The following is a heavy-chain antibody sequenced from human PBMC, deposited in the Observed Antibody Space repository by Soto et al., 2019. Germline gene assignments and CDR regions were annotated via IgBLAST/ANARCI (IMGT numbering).Heavy chain of an antibody. CDR3: ARGSLEWSLGD. J-gene: IGHJ4*02. CDR2: INHSGST. D-gene: IGHD3-3*01. V-gene: IGHV4-34*01. CDR1: GGSFSGYY. Sequence: QVQLQQWGAGLLKPSETLSLTCAVYGGSFSGYYWSWIRQPPGKGLEWIGEINHSGSTNYNPSLKSRVTISVDTSNNQFSLKLSSVTAADTAVYYCARGSLEWSLGDWGQGTLVSVPS.